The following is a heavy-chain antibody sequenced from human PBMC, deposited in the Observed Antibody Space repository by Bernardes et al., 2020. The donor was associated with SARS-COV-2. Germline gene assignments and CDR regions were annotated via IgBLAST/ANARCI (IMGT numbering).Heavy chain of an antibody. V-gene: IGHV4-61*01. CDR1: GGSVSSGSYY. CDR3: ARGARLGYCSGGRCYSVVYYYGMDV. CDR2: IHYSGST. D-gene: IGHD2-15*01. J-gene: IGHJ6*02. Sequence: SKTLSVTCTVSGGSVSSGSYYWSWIRQPPGKGLEWIGYIHYSGSTNYNPSLKSRVTISGDTSKNQFSLKLSSVTAADTAVYYCARGARLGYCSGGRCYSVVYYYGMDVWGQGTTVTVSS.